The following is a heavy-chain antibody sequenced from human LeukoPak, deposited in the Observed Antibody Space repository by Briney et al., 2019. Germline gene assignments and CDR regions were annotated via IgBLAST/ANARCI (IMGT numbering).Heavy chain of an antibody. J-gene: IGHJ4*02. CDR2: ISNSGTT. V-gene: IGHV4-59*01. CDR1: GDSISSYC. Sequence: SETLSLTCTVSGDSISSYCWSWIRQFPGKGLEWIGHISNSGTTNYNPSLKNRVTISVDTSGNQFSLKLTSVTAADTAVYYCARTPTGDRVIDYWGQGTLVTVSS. D-gene: IGHD1-1*01. CDR3: ARTPTGDRVIDY.